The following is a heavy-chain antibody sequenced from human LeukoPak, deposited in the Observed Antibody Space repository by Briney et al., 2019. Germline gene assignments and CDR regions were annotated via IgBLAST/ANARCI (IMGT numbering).Heavy chain of an antibody. CDR2: IVYDGNNN. J-gene: IGHJ3*02. D-gene: IGHD2-8*01. CDR1: GFSFSTYA. V-gene: IGHV3-30*02. CDR3: AKANLRDAFDI. Sequence: PGGTLRLSCAASGFSFSTYAMNWVRQAPGRGLEWVAVIVYDGNNNYYADSVKGRFTISRANSKNTLYLEMNSLRADDTAIYYCAKANLRDAFDIWGQGTMVIVSS.